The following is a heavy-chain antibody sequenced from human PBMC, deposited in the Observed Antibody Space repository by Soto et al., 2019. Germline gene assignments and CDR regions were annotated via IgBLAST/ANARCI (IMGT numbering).Heavy chain of an antibody. CDR1: GYSFAVYW. CDR3: ARXIYDSDTGPHFQYYFES. V-gene: IGHV5-10-1*01. Sequence: PGESLKISCKGSGYSFAVYWITWVRQKPGKGLEWMGRIDPSDSQTYYSPSFRGHVTISATKSITTVFLQWSSLRASDTAMYYCARXIYDSDTGPHFQYYFESWGQGTPVTVSS. CDR2: IDPSDSQT. D-gene: IGHD3-22*01. J-gene: IGHJ4*02.